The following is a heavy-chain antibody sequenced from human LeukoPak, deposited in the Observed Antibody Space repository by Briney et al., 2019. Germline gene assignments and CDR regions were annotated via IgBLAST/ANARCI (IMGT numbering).Heavy chain of an antibody. CDR2: ISGSGGST. V-gene: IGHV3-23*01. D-gene: IGHD3-10*01. J-gene: IGHJ6*03. CDR1: GFTFSSYA. Sequence: GGSLRLSCAASGFTFSSYAMSWVRQAPGKGLEWVSAISGSGGSTYYADSVKGRFTISRDNSKNTLYLQMNSLRAEDTAVYYCAKGLITYYYGSGKSYYYYMDVWGKGTTVTVSS. CDR3: AKGLITYYYGSGKSYYYYMDV.